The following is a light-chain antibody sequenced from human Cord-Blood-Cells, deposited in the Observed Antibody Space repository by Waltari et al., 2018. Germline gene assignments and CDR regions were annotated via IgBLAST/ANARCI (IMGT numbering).Light chain of an antibody. CDR2: EGS. V-gene: IGLV2-23*01. CDR1: SSDVGSYNL. J-gene: IGLJ1*01. Sequence: QSALTQPASVSGSPGQSITISCTGTSSDVGSYNLVSWYQQHPGKAPKLRIYEGSKRPSGVSNRFSGSKSGNTASLTIAGLQAEDGADYYCCSYAGSSTFVFGTGTKVTVL. CDR3: CSYAGSSTFV.